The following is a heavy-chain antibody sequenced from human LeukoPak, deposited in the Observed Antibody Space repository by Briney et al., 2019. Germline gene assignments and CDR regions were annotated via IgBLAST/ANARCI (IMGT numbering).Heavy chain of an antibody. CDR2: IYYSGST. CDR1: GGSISNRNYY. D-gene: IGHD3-9*01. Sequence: SETLSLTCTVSGGSISNRNYYWGWIRQPPGKGLEWIGSIYYSGSTYNNPSLKSRVTTSVDTSKNQFSLELSSVTAADTAVYYCASLYYESLTGQKKWFDPWGQGILVTVSS. CDR3: ASLYYESLTGQKKWFDP. V-gene: IGHV4-39*01. J-gene: IGHJ5*02.